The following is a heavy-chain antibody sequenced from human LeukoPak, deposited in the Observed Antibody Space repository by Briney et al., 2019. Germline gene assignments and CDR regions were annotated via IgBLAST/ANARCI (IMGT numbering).Heavy chain of an antibody. D-gene: IGHD3-22*01. Sequence: GGSLRLSCAASRFTFSSYGMHWVRQTPGKGLEWVAFIRHDGSYQQYADSVKGRFTVSRDNSKDTVYPQMNSLRTEDTAVYYCAKNRDSSDYPRDFDYWGLGTLVTVSS. CDR3: AKNRDSSDYPRDFDY. CDR1: RFTFSSYG. CDR2: IRHDGSYQ. V-gene: IGHV3-30*02. J-gene: IGHJ4*02.